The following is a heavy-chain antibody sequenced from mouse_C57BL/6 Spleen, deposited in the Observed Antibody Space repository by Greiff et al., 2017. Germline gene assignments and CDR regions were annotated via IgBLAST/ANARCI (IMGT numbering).Heavy chain of an antibody. Sequence: VQLQQSGAELVKPGALVKMSCKASGYTFTTYPIEWMKQNPGKSLEWIGNFHPYNDDTKYNEKFKGKATLTVEKSSSTVYLELSRLTSDDSAVYYCARRGYDRDWYFDVWGTGTTVTVSS. CDR2: FHPYNDDT. V-gene: IGHV1-47*01. CDR1: GYTFTTYP. D-gene: IGHD2-2*01. J-gene: IGHJ1*03. CDR3: ARRGYDRDWYFDV.